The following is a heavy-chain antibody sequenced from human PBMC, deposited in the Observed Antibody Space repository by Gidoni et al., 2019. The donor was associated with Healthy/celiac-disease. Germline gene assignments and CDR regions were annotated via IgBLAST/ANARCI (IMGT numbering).Heavy chain of an antibody. D-gene: IGHD1-26*01. Sequence: EVQLLESGGGLVQPGGSLRLSCTASGFTVSSYAMSWVRQAPGKRRDCVSAISGSGGSTYYADAVKGRFTISRDNSKNTLYLQMNSLRAEDTAVYYCAKEQYSYWGQGTLVTVSS. CDR3: AKEQYSY. CDR2: ISGSGGST. J-gene: IGHJ4*02. V-gene: IGHV3-23*01. CDR1: GFTVSSYA.